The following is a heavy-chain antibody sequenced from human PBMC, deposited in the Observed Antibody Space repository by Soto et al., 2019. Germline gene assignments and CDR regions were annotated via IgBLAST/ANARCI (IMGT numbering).Heavy chain of an antibody. CDR1: GYTFTSYG. CDR2: ISAYNVNT. J-gene: IGHJ4*02. CDR3: AREPATAKPEGVDS. Sequence: GASVKVSCKASGYTFTSYGISWVRQAPGQGLEWMGWISAYNVNTNYAQKLQGRVTMTRDTSITTAYMELSRLRSGDTAVYYCAREPATAKPEGVDSWGQGTLVTVSS. V-gene: IGHV1-18*01. D-gene: IGHD1-1*01.